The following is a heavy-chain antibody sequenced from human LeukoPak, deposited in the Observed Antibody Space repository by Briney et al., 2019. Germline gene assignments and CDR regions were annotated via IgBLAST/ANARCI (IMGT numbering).Heavy chain of an antibody. CDR3: ARGTWTSNPY. D-gene: IGHD3/OR15-3a*01. V-gene: IGHV1-8*01. J-gene: IGHJ4*02. Sequence: ASVKVSCKASGYTFTSYDINWVRQATGQGLEWMGGMNPNSGNTGYAQKLQGRVTMTRNTSISTAYMELSSLRSEDTAVYYCARGTWTSNPYWGQGTLVTVSS. CDR2: MNPNSGNT. CDR1: GYTFTSYD.